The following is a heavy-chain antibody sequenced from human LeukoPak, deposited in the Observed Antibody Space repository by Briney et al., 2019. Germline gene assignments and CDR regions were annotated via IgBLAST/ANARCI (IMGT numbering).Heavy chain of an antibody. D-gene: IGHD6-19*01. CDR1: GGTFSSYA. CDR2: FDPEDGET. Sequence: ASVKVSCKASGGTFSSYAISWVRQAPGKGLEWMGGFDPEDGETIYAQKFQGRVTMTEDTSTDTAYMELSSLRSEDTAVYYCATDGPKYSSGWHTWGQGTLVTVSS. CDR3: ATDGPKYSSGWHT. J-gene: IGHJ5*02. V-gene: IGHV1-24*01.